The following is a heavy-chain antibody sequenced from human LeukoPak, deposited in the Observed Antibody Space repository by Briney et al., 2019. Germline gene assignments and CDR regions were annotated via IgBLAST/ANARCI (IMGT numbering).Heavy chain of an antibody. J-gene: IGHJ4*02. CDR1: GFTFSNYN. Sequence: GGSLRLSCAASGFTFSNYNMNWVRQAPGRGLEWVSSISSSSSYIYYADSVKGRFTISRDNAKNPLYLQINSLRAEDTAVYYCATSSATGNQWGQGTLVTVSS. V-gene: IGHV3-21*01. D-gene: IGHD6-13*01. CDR2: ISSSSSYI. CDR3: ATSSATGNQ.